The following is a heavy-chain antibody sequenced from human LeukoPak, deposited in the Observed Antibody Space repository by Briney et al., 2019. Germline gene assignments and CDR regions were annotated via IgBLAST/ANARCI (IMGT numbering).Heavy chain of an antibody. CDR3: ATGYGPMVQGVIIYY. Sequence: ASVKVSCKFSGYTVTELSMHWVRQAPGKGLELMGGFDPEDGETIYAQKFQSRVTMTEDTSTDTAYMELSSLRSEDTAVYYCATGYGPMVQGVIIYYWGQGTLVTISS. CDR1: GYTVTELS. J-gene: IGHJ4*02. V-gene: IGHV1-24*01. CDR2: FDPEDGET. D-gene: IGHD3-10*01.